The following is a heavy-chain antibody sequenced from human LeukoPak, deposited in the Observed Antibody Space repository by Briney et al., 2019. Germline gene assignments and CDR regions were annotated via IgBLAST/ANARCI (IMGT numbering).Heavy chain of an antibody. CDR1: GFTFSSYG. CDR2: ISYDGTNK. J-gene: IGHJ5*02. Sequence: PGGSLRLSCAASGFTFSSYGLRWVRQAPGKGLEWVALISYDGTNKYYADSVKGRFTISRDNSKNTLYLQMNSLRAEDTAVYYCAGSAAGSFGWFDPWGQGTLVTVSS. D-gene: IGHD6-13*01. CDR3: AGSAAGSFGWFDP. V-gene: IGHV3-30*03.